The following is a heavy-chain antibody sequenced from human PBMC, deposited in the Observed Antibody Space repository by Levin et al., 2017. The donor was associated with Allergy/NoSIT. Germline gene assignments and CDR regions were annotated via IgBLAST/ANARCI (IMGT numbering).Heavy chain of an antibody. V-gene: IGHV3-23*01. Sequence: GGSLRLSCAASGFTFSSYAMSWVRQAPGQGLEWVSAISCSGGSTYYADSVKGRFTISRDNSKNTLYLQMNSLRAEDTAVYYCAKGSSYDFFDGMDVWGQGTTVTVSS. CDR1: GFTFSSYA. J-gene: IGHJ6*02. D-gene: IGHD3-3*01. CDR3: AKGSSYDFFDGMDV. CDR2: ISCSGGST.